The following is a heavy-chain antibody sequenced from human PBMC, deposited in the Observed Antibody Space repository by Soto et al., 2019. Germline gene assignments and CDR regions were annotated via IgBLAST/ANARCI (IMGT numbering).Heavy chain of an antibody. CDR2: ISVTGTRT. CDR1: GFIFSNYA. J-gene: IGHJ4*02. D-gene: IGHD5-12*01. CDR3: AIDYSTGYADF. V-gene: IGHV3-23*01. Sequence: EVHLLESGGDLVHPGGSLRLSCAASGFIFSNYAMTWVRQVPGKGLEWVSTISVTGTRTHYADSVEGRFTISRDNLKSTLFLQMNSLRAADTAIYYCAIDYSTGYADFWGQGTLVTVSS.